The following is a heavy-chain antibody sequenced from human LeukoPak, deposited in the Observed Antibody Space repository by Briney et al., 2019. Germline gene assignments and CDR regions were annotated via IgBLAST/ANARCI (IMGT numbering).Heavy chain of an antibody. CDR1: GFTFSSYA. Sequence: GGSLRLSCAASGFTFSSYAMSWVRQPPGKGLEWVSAISGSGGSTYYADSVKGRFTISRDNSKNTLYLQMNSLRAEDTAVYYCAAPGEDYGDYPFDYWGQGTLVTVSS. D-gene: IGHD4-17*01. V-gene: IGHV3-23*01. CDR2: ISGSGGST. J-gene: IGHJ4*02. CDR3: AAPGEDYGDYPFDY.